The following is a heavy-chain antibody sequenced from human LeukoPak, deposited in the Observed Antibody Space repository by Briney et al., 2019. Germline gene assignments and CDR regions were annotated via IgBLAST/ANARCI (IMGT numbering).Heavy chain of an antibody. CDR2: IYTTGST. V-gene: IGHV4-61*02. J-gene: IGHJ4*02. D-gene: IGHD3-22*01. Sequence: SEALSLTCTVSGGSISSGTYYWTWIRQPAGRGLEWIGRIYTTGSTNYNPSLKSRVTMSTDTSKNQFSLKLSSVTAADTAVYYCARVTTGGYYNCWGQGTLVTASS. CDR1: GGSISSGTYY. CDR3: ARVTTGGYYNC.